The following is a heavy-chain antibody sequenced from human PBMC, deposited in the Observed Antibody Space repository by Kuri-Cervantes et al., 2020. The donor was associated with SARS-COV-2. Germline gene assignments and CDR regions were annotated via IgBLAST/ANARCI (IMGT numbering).Heavy chain of an antibody. J-gene: IGHJ6*02. CDR1: GGSFSGYY. V-gene: IGHV4-34*01. CDR3: ARDTWESNSWFPYYYYSGMDV. Sequence: SQTLSLTCAVYGGSFSGYYWSWIRQPPGKGLEWIGEFNHSGSTNYNPSLKSRVTISVDTSKNQFSLKLSSVTAADTAVYYCARDTWESNSWFPYYYYSGMDVWGQGTTVTVSS. CDR2: FNHSGST. D-gene: IGHD6-13*01.